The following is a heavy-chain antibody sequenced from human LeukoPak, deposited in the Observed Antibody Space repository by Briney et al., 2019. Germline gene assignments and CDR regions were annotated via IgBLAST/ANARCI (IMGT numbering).Heavy chain of an antibody. V-gene: IGHV3-30-3*01. Sequence: PGGSLRLSCAASGFTFSSYAMHWVRQAPARGRGWVEVISYDGSNKYYADSVKGRFTISRDNSKNTLYLQMSSLRADDTAVYYCASADSTGYHHSDNWGQGTLVTVSS. D-gene: IGHD3-22*01. CDR3: ASADSTGYHHSDN. CDR2: ISYDGSNK. CDR1: GFTFSSYA. J-gene: IGHJ4*02.